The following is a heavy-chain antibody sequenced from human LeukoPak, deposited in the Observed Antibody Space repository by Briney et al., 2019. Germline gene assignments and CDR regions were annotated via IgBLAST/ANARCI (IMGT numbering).Heavy chain of an antibody. CDR2: ISYDGSNK. J-gene: IGHJ6*04. CDR1: GFTFSSYG. Sequence: AGGSLRLSCAASGFTFSSYGMHWVRQAPGKGLEWVAVISYDGSNKYYADSVKGRFPISRDNSKNTLYLQMNSLRAEDTAVYYCAKDHSFDYGDPYYYYGMDVWGKGTTVTVSS. V-gene: IGHV3-30*18. D-gene: IGHD4-17*01. CDR3: AKDHSFDYGDPYYYYGMDV.